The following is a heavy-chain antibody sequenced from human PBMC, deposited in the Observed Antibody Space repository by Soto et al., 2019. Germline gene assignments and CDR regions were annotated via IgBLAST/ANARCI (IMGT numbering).Heavy chain of an antibody. D-gene: IGHD3-3*01. J-gene: IGHJ4*02. CDR1: GGSISSSSYY. Sequence: SETLSLTCTVSGGSISSSSYYWGWIRQPPGKGLEWIGSIYYSGSTYYNPSLKSRVTISVDTSKNQFSLKLSSVTAADTAVYYCRTYDDFWSPKDADYWGQGTLVTVSS. CDR2: IYYSGST. V-gene: IGHV4-39*01. CDR3: RTYDDFWSPKDADY.